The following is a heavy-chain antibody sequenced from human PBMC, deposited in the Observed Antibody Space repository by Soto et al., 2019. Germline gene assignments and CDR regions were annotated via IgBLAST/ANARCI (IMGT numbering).Heavy chain of an antibody. D-gene: IGHD2-15*01. CDR1: GFTFSSYW. Sequence: EVQLVESGGGLVQPGGSLRLSCAASGFTFSSYWMSWVRQAPGKGLEWVANIKQDGSEKYYVDSVKGRFTISRDNAKNSLYLQMNSPRAEDTAVYYCAREPHCSGGSCYGWGAFDIWGQGTMVTVSS. J-gene: IGHJ3*02. CDR2: IKQDGSEK. V-gene: IGHV3-7*01. CDR3: AREPHCSGGSCYGWGAFDI.